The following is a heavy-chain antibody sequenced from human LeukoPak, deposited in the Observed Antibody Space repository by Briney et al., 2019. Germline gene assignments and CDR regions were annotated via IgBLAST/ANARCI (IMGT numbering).Heavy chain of an antibody. CDR1: GFTFSSYG. J-gene: IGHJ4*02. D-gene: IGHD6-13*01. CDR3: AFGIAAAGPFDY. Sequence: GGPLRLSCAASGFTFSSYGMHWVRQAPGKGLEWVAVISYDGSNKYYADSVKGRFTISRDNSKNTLYLQMNSLRAEDTAVYYCAFGIAAAGPFDYWGQGTLVTVSS. CDR2: ISYDGSNK. V-gene: IGHV3-30*03.